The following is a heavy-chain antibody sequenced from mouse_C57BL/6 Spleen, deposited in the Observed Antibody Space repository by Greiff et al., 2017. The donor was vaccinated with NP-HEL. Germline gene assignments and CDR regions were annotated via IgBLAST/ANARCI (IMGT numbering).Heavy chain of an antibody. J-gene: IGHJ3*01. Sequence: EVQLQQSGPELVKPGASVKISCKASGYTFTDYYMNWVKQSHGKSLEWIGDINPNNGGTSYNQKFKGKATLTVDKSSSTAYMELRSLTSEDSAVYYCARSGLWWAYWGQGTLVTVSA. CDR2: INPNNGGT. CDR1: GYTFTDYY. D-gene: IGHD1-1*02. CDR3: ARSGLWWAY. V-gene: IGHV1-26*01.